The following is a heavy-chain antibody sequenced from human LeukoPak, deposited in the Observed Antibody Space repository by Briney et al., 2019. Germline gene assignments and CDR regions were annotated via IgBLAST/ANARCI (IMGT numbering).Heavy chain of an antibody. CDR2: IKQDGSEK. CDR1: GFTFSSYW. V-gene: IGHV3-7*01. D-gene: IGHD5-18*01. CDR3: ARDEGYSYGPGFDY. J-gene: IGHJ4*02. Sequence: GGSLRLSCAASGFTFSSYWMSWVRQAPGKGLEWVANIKQDGSEKYYVDSVKGRFTISRDNAKNSLYLQMNSLRAEDTAVYYCARDEGYSYGPGFDYWGQGTLVTVSS.